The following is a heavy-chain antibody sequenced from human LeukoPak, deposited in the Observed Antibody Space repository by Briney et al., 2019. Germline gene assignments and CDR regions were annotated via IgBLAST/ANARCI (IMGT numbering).Heavy chain of an antibody. CDR2: MKPNSGNT. CDR3: ARGQYYSTWSAPPAFED. J-gene: IGHJ4*02. D-gene: IGHD3-10*01. V-gene: IGHV1-8*01. CDR1: GYTFTSYD. Sequence: GASVKVSCKASGYTFTSYDINWVRQATGQGLEWMGWMKPNSGNTGYAQKFQGRVTMTRNTSISTAYMELSSLRSEDTAVYYCARGQYYSTWSAPPAFEDWGQGTLVTVSS.